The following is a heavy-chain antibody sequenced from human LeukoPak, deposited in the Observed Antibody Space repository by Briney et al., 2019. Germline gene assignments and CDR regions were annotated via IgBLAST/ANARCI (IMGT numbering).Heavy chain of an antibody. CDR3: ARRPWGLYYFDY. V-gene: IGHV4-59*08. D-gene: IGHD3-16*01. Sequence: SKTLSLTCSVSGASINSYWWSWIRQPPGRGLEWIAYIHHSGGTNYNPSLKSRVSISVDTSKNQFSLKLTSVTAADTAMYYCARRPWGLYYFDYWGQGTLVTVSS. CDR2: IHHSGGT. CDR1: GASINSYW. J-gene: IGHJ4*02.